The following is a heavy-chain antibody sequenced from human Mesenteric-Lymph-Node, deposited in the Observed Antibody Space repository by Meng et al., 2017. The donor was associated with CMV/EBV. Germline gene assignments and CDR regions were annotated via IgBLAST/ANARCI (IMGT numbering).Heavy chain of an antibody. CDR3: ARPHYCSSGSSPWFDP. CDR1: GGSISSSSYY. V-gene: IGHV4-39*01. CDR2: IYYSGST. Sequence: QLQLQESGPGLVKPSETLSLTCTVSGGSISSSSYYWGWIRQPPGKGLEWIGSIYYSGSTYYNPSLKSRVTISVDTSKNQFSLKLSSVTAADPDVYYCARPHYCSSGSSPWFDPWGQGTLVTVSS. J-gene: IGHJ5*02. D-gene: IGHD3-10*01.